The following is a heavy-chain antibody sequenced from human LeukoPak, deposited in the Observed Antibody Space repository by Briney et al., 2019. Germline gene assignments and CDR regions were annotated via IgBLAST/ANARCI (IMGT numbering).Heavy chain of an antibody. D-gene: IGHD6-6*01. CDR2: VNSTGAT. CDR1: GVSIRSGAYY. CDR3: ARGDSNSSD. Sequence: PSQTLSLTCSVSGVSIRSGAYYWSWLRQYLGKGLEWIGYVNSTGATYYNPSLKSRVAISVDTSKNQFYLRLSSVTAADTAVYFCARGDSNSSDWGQGTLVTVSS. V-gene: IGHV4-31*03. J-gene: IGHJ4*02.